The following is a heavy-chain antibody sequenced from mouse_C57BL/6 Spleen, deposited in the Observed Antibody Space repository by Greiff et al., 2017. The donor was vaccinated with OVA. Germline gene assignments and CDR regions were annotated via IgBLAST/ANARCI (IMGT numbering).Heavy chain of an antibody. D-gene: IGHD2-5*01. CDR3: ARCGYYSNYGWFAY. J-gene: IGHJ3*01. V-gene: IGHV1-9*01. CDR2: ILPGSGST. CDR1: GYTFTGYW. Sequence: QVQLQQPGAELMKPGASVKLSCKATGYTFTGYWIEWVKQRPGHGLEWIGEILPGSGSTNYNEKFKGKATFTADKSSSTAYMQLSSLTTEDSAMYYCARCGYYSNYGWFAYWGQGTLVTVSA.